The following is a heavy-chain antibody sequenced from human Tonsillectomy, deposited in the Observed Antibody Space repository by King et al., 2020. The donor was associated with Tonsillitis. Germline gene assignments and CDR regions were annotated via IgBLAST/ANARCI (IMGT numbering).Heavy chain of an antibody. V-gene: IGHV4-59*01. CDR3: ARDCGGACYSYWYFDL. J-gene: IGHJ2*01. CDR2: IYDSGST. CDR1: GGSISNYY. D-gene: IGHD2-21*02. Sequence: LQLQESGPGLVKPSETLSLTCTVSGGSISNYYWSWIRQPPGKGLEGIGYIYDSGSTKYNPSLRSRVIMSVDTAKNQFSLKLSSVTAADTAVYYCARDCGGACYSYWYFDLWGRGTLVTVSS.